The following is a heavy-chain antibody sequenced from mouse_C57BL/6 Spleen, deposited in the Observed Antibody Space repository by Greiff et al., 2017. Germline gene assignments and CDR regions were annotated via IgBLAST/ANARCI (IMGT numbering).Heavy chain of an antibody. CDR2: ISDGGSYT. CDR1: GFTFSSYA. V-gene: IGHV5-4*01. Sequence: EVQLMESGGGLVKPGGSLKLSCAASGFTFSSYAMSWVRQTPEKRLEWVATISDGGSYTYYPDNVTGRFTISRDNAKNNLYLQMSHLKSEDTAMYYCERDPPLTSEDYWGQGTPVTVSA. CDR3: ERDPPLTSEDY. D-gene: IGHD1-1*01. J-gene: IGHJ3*01.